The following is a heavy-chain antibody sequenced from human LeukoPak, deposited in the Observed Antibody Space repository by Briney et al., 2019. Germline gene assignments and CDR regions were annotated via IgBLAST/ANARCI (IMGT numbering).Heavy chain of an antibody. CDR3: ARDPNSSRFDY. V-gene: IGHV1-2*02. Sequence: GASVKVSCKASGYTFTSYGISWVRQAPGQGREWMGWINPNSGGTNYAQKFQGRVTMTRDTSTSTVYMELSSLRSEDTAVYYCARDPNSSRFDYWGQGTLATVSS. CDR1: GYTFTSYG. J-gene: IGHJ4*02. D-gene: IGHD6-13*01. CDR2: INPNSGGT.